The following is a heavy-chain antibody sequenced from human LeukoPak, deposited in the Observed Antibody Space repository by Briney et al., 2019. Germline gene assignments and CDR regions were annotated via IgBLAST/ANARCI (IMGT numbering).Heavy chain of an antibody. CDR3: AKDQRGCSSTRCYGSPFDY. CDR1: GFTFSRYG. J-gene: IGHJ4*02. Sequence: GGSLRLSCAASGFTFSRYGMHWVRQAPGKGLEWVAFIGYDGSNKYYADSVKGRFTISRDNSKNTLYLQMNSLRAEDTAVYYCAKDQRGCSSTRCYGSPFDYWGQGTLVTVSS. D-gene: IGHD2-2*01. V-gene: IGHV3-30*02. CDR2: IGYDGSNK.